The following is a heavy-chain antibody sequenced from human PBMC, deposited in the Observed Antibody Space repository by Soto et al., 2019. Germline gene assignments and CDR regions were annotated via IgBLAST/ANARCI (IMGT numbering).Heavy chain of an antibody. J-gene: IGHJ3*02. CDR3: ARDPSFFGVVMYAFDI. CDR1: GGTFSSYA. V-gene: IGHV1-69*05. D-gene: IGHD3-3*01. Sequence: GASVKVSCKASGGTFSSYAISWVRQAPGQGLEWMGGIIPIFGTANYAQKLQGRVTMTTDTSTSTAYMELRSLRSDDTAVYYCARDPSFFGVVMYAFDIWGQGTMVTVSS. CDR2: IIPIFGTA.